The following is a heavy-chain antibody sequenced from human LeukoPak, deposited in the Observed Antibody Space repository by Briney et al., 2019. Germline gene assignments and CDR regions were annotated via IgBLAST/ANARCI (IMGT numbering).Heavy chain of an antibody. Sequence: ASVKVSCKASGYTFTGYYMHWVRQAPGQGLEWMGWINPNSGGTNYAQKFQGRVTMTRDTSISTAYMELSRLRSDDTAVYYCARGRLWFGELPDYWGQGTLVTVSS. CDR1: GYTFTGYY. CDR3: ARGRLWFGELPDY. CDR2: INPNSGGT. J-gene: IGHJ4*02. V-gene: IGHV1-2*02. D-gene: IGHD3-10*01.